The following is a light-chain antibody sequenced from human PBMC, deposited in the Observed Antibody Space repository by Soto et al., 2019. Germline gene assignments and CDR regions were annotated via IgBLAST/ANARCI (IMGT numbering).Light chain of an antibody. V-gene: IGLV1-44*01. CDR2: SNN. Sequence: QSQAPGKCVNLGQRVTMSCSGSSSNIGSNTVNWYQQLPGTAPKLLIYSNNQRPSGVPDRFSGSKSGTSASLAISGLQSEDEADYYCAAWDDSLNGSYVFGTGTKVTVL. CDR1: SSNIGSNT. J-gene: IGLJ1*01. CDR3: AAWDDSLNGSYV.